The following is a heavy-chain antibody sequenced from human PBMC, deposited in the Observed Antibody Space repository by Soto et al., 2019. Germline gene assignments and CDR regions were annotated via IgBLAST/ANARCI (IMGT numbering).Heavy chain of an antibody. Sequence: GGSLRLSCAASGFTFSSYAMSWVRQAPGKGLEWVSDIIDSGASTHYADSVKGRFTISRDNSKNTAYLQMSSLRPEDTAVYYCVKGEYYYDGSAYYPFDYWGQGRMVTVSS. J-gene: IGHJ4*02. CDR3: VKGEYYYDGSAYYPFDY. CDR2: IIDSGAST. D-gene: IGHD3-22*01. CDR1: GFTFSSYA. V-gene: IGHV3-23*01.